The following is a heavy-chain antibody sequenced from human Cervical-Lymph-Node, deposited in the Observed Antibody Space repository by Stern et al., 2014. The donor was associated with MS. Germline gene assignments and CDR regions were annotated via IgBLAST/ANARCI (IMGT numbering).Heavy chain of an antibody. J-gene: IGHJ6*02. CDR1: GDSISPYY. D-gene: IGHD3-3*01. CDR3: ARGFGDYGMDL. Sequence: QVQLGQSGPGLVKPSETLSLTCIVSGDSISPYYWSWIRQPPGKGLEWIAYIYYSGTTNYNPSLKSRVIISVDTSKNKISLKLTSVTAADTAVYYCARGFGDYGMDLWGQGTTVTVSS. CDR2: IYYSGTT. V-gene: IGHV4-59*01.